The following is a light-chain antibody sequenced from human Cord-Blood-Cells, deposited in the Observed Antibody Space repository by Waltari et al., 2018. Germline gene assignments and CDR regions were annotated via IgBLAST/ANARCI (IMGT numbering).Light chain of an antibody. CDR2: DVS. CDR1: SSDVGGYNY. J-gene: IGLJ1*01. V-gene: IGLV2-14*01. CDR3: SSYTSSSTYV. Sequence: QSALTQPASASGSPGQSISISCTGPSSDVGGYNYVSWYQQHPGKAPKLMIHDVSNRPSGVSNRFSGSKSGNTASLTISGLQAEDEADYYCSSYTSSSTYVFGTGTKVTVL.